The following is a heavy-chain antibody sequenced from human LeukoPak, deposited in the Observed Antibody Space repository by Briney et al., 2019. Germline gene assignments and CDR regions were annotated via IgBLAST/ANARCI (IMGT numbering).Heavy chain of an antibody. J-gene: IGHJ5*02. CDR2: IYHSGST. Sequence: SSETLSLTCTVSGGSISSGGYYWSWIRQPPGKGLEWIGYIYHSGSTYYNPSLKSRVTISVDRSKNQFSLKLSSVTAADTAVYYCARGDVPAATWDNWFDPWGQGTLVTVSS. CDR1: GGSISSGGYY. V-gene: IGHV4-30-2*01. D-gene: IGHD2-2*01. CDR3: ARGDVPAATWDNWFDP.